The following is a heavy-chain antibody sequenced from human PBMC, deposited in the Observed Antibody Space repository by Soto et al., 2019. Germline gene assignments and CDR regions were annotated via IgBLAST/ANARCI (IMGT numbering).Heavy chain of an antibody. CDR3: ARGKDTAMVKGNNWFDP. D-gene: IGHD5-18*01. Sequence: SQTLSLTCAISGDSVSSNSAAWNWIRQSPSRGLEWLGRTYYRSKWYNDYAVSVKSRITINPDTSKNQFSLQLNSVTPEDTAVYYCARGKDTAMVKGNNWFDPWGQGTLVTVSS. V-gene: IGHV6-1*01. CDR2: TYYRSKWYN. J-gene: IGHJ5*02. CDR1: GDSVSSNSAA.